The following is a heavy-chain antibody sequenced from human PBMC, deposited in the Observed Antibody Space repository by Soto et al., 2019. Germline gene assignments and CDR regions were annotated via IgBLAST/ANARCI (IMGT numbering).Heavy chain of an antibody. CDR2: IWYDGSNK. CDR1: GFTFSSYG. V-gene: IGHV3-33*01. CDR3: ARDSSSWKRYGMDV. D-gene: IGHD6-13*01. Sequence: QVQLVESGGGVVQPGRSLRLSCAASGFTFSSYGMHWVRQAPGKGLEWVAVIWYDGSNKYYADSVKGRFTISRDNSNNSMYLQMNSLRAEDTAVYYCARDSSSWKRYGMDVWGQGTTVTVSS. J-gene: IGHJ6*02.